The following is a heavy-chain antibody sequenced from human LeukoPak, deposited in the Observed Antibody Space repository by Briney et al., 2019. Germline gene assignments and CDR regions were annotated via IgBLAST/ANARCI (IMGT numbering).Heavy chain of an antibody. Sequence: PSETLSLTCTVSGGSISSSSYYWGWIRQPPGKGLEWIGSICYSGSTYYNPSLKSRVTISVDTSKNQFSLKLSSVTAADTAVYYCARAPTDYYDSSGYYSFDYWGQGTLVTVSS. J-gene: IGHJ4*02. D-gene: IGHD3-22*01. CDR3: ARAPTDYYDSSGYYSFDY. V-gene: IGHV4-39*07. CDR1: GGSISSSSYY. CDR2: ICYSGST.